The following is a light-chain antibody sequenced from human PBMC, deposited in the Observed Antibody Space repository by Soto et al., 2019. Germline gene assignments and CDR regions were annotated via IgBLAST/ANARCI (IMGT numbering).Light chain of an antibody. CDR3: CSYVGTSTVV. CDR2: EGS. V-gene: IGLV2-23*01. Sequence: QSALTQPASVSGSPGQSITISCTGTSSDVGSFNLVSWYQHLPAKAPRLMIYEGSKRPSGVSNRFSGSKSGNTASLTISGLQAEDEADYYCCSYVGTSTVVFGGGTKLTVL. J-gene: IGLJ3*02. CDR1: SSDVGSFNL.